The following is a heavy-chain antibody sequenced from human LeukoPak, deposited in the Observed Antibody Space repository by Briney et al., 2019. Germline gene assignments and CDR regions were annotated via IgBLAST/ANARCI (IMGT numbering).Heavy chain of an antibody. CDR2: ISYDGSNK. V-gene: IGHV3-30*03. D-gene: IGHD3-22*01. Sequence: PGGSLRLSCAASGFTFSSYGMHWVRQAPGKGLEWVAVISYDGSNKYYADSVKGRFTISRDNSKNTLYLQMNSLRSEDTAVYYCATNPLHYDSSVVFDPWGQGTLVTVSS. CDR1: GFTFSSYG. J-gene: IGHJ5*02. CDR3: ATNPLHYDSSVVFDP.